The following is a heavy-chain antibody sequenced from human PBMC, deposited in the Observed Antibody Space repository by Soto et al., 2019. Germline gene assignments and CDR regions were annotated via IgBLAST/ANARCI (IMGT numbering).Heavy chain of an antibody. V-gene: IGHV4-31*03. J-gene: IGHJ6*02. CDR3: ARGWGSSGWANYYYYYGMDV. Sequence: PSETLSLTCTVSGGSISSGGYYWSWIRQHPGKGLEWIGYIYYSGYTYYNPSLKSRVTISSDTSKNQFSLKLSSVTAADTAVYYCARGWGSSGWANYYYYYGMDVWGQGTTVTVSS. CDR1: GGSISSGGYY. CDR2: IYYSGYT. D-gene: IGHD6-19*01.